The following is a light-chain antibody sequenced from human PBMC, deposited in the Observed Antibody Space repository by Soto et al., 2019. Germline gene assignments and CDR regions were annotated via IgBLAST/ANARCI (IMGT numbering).Light chain of an antibody. J-gene: IGKJ4*01. V-gene: IGKV1-39*01. CDR1: QSIATY. CDR3: QQSLRTPPP. Sequence: DIQMTQSPSSLSASVGDRVTITYRASQSIATYLNWYQQKPGTAPYLLIFAESSLQSGVPSRFSGSGAGSDYTVTISSLQPEDFATYYCQQSLRTPPPFGGGTNVEFK. CDR2: AES.